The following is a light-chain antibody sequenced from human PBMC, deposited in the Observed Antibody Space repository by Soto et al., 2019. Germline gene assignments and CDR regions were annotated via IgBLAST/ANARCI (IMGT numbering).Light chain of an antibody. Sequence: IVLTQSPATLSLSPGERVTLSCRASQSVSTRLAWYQHKPGQAPTLLMSGASNRASGVPVRFSGSGSGTDFTLTIRSLQSEDFAVYYCQKNITSWAFGQGTKVDIK. V-gene: IGKV3D-15*01. CDR3: QKNITSWA. J-gene: IGKJ1*01. CDR1: QSVSTR. CDR2: GAS.